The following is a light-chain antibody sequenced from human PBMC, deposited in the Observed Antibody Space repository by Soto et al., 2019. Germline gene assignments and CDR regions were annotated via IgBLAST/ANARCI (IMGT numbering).Light chain of an antibody. Sequence: QSALTQPASVSGSPGQSITISCTGTSSDVGGYNYVSWYRQHPGKAPKLITYDVSNRPSGVSVRFSGSKSGNTASLTISGLQAEDEADYYCSSYTSSSTPFLFGTGTKVTVL. CDR2: DVS. CDR3: SSYTSSSTPFL. CDR1: SSDVGGYNY. V-gene: IGLV2-14*01. J-gene: IGLJ1*01.